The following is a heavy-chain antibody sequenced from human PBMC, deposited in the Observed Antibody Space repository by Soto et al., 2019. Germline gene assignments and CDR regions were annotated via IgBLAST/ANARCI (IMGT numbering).Heavy chain of an antibody. CDR3: AKDVDILTGLDY. Sequence: PGGSLRLSCAASGFTFSSYAMSWVRQAPGKGLEWVSAISGSGGSSYYADSVKGRFTISIDNSKNTLYLQMNSLRAEDTAVYYCAKDVDILTGLDYWGQGTLVTVSS. J-gene: IGHJ4*02. V-gene: IGHV3-23*01. CDR2: ISGSGGSS. D-gene: IGHD3-9*01. CDR1: GFTFSSYA.